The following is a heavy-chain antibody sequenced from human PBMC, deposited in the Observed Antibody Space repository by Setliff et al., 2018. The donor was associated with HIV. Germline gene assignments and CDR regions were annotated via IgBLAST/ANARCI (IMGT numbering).Heavy chain of an antibody. CDR2: IYNNRGA. Sequence: SETLSLTCAVSGYSISSSYWWGWIRQPPGKGLEWIGYIYNNRGAYYNPSLKSRVTMSVDTSNNQFSLKLRSVTAVDTAVYYCARSPLWFGKADWYVDLWGRGTLVTVSS. CDR3: ARSPLWFGKADWYVDL. CDR1: GYSISSSYW. J-gene: IGHJ2*01. V-gene: IGHV4-28*01. D-gene: IGHD3-10*01.